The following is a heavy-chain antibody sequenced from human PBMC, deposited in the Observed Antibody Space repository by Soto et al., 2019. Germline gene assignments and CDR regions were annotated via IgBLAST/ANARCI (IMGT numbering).Heavy chain of an antibody. J-gene: IGHJ3*01. CDR3: ARDRDRVADF. CDR1: GYTFNTYG. Sequence: QVHLVQSGAEVKKPGASVKVSCKASGYTFNTYGITWVRQAPGQGLEWMAWINAYNGNTLYAKNRQGRVTMTTDTSTSTAYMEMRSLTSADTAVYYCARDRDRVADFWGQGTMVTVSS. CDR2: INAYNGNT. D-gene: IGHD5-12*01. V-gene: IGHV1-18*01.